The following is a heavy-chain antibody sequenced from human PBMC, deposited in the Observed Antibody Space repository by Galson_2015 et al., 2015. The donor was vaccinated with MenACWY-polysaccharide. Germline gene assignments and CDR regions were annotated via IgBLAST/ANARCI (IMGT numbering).Heavy chain of an antibody. J-gene: IGHJ6*02. Sequence: SLRLSCAASGFSFSDYYMNWIRQAPGKGLEWVSYISSGGNTIYYADSVKGRFTISRDNAKTSLYLQMDSPRAEDTAVYYCASGIRDYYCYGMDVWGHGTTVTVSS. V-gene: IGHV3-11*01. D-gene: IGHD3-10*01. CDR3: ASGIRDYYCYGMDV. CDR2: ISSGGNTI. CDR1: GFSFSDYY.